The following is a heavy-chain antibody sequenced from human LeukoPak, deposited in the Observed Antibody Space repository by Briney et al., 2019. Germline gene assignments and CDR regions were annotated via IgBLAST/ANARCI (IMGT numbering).Heavy chain of an antibody. CDR2: IDRDGSEK. CDR1: GFTLSNYW. V-gene: IGHV3-7*03. Sequence: GGSLRLSCAASGFTLSNYWMSWVRQAPGKGLEWVANIDRDGSEKNYVDSVKGRFTISKDNTKNSLYLQMNSLRSEDTAVYYCARGRVGATWDDYWGQGTLVTVSS. CDR3: ARGRVGATWDDY. J-gene: IGHJ4*02. D-gene: IGHD1-26*01.